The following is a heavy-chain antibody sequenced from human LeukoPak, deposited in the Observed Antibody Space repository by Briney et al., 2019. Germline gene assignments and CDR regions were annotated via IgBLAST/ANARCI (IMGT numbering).Heavy chain of an antibody. D-gene: IGHD1-1*01. CDR3: VRVKGTYFDY. J-gene: IGHJ4*02. V-gene: IGHV3-48*01. CDR2: ISPSSGNI. CDR1: GFPLSSYI. Sequence: GGSLRLSCVASGFPLSSYIINWIRQAPGKGLEWVSYISPSSGNIYYLDSVQGRFTVSRDNDRNSLFLQIDSPTAEDTAVYFCVRVKGTYFDYWGQGALVTVSS.